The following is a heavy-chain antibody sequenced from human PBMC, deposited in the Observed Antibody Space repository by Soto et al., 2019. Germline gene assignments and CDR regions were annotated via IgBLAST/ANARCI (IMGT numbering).Heavy chain of an antibody. J-gene: IGHJ3*02. CDR3: AKDPNGDYVGAFDI. V-gene: IGHV3-23*01. CDR2: ISGSGGRT. Sequence: PGSPLRLSCAAAGFTLRNYAVSWVRQAPGAGLEWVSGISGSGGRTYYADSVKGRFTISRDNSNNALFLQMNSLRAEDTALYYCAKDPNGDYVGAFDIWGRGTMVTVSS. D-gene: IGHD4-17*01. CDR1: GFTLRNYA.